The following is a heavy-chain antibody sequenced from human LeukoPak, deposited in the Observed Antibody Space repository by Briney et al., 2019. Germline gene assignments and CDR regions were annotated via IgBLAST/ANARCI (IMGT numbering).Heavy chain of an antibody. V-gene: IGHV3-7*01. Sequence: PGGSLRLSCAASGFTFSGYRVTWVRQAPGKGLEWVANINQDGSEKYYVDSVKGRFTISRDNAKSSLFLQMNSLRAEDTAVYYCARDDYQLGSYYYGMDVWGQGTTVTVS. J-gene: IGHJ6*02. CDR2: INQDGSEK. CDR3: ARDDYQLGSYYYGMDV. D-gene: IGHD2-2*01. CDR1: GFTFSGYR.